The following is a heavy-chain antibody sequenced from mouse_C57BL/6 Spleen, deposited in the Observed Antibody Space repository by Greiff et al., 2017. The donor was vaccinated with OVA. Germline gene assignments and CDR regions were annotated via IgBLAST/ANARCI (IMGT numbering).Heavy chain of an antibody. V-gene: IGHV1-20*01. Sequence: EVQLQQSGPELVKPGDSVKISCKASGYSFTGYFMNWVMQSHGKSLEWIGRINPYNGDTFYNQKFKGKATLTVDKSSSTAYMELRSLTSEDSAAYDCAGEGSNDVDWYFDVWGTGTTVTVSS. CDR2: INPYNGDT. J-gene: IGHJ1*03. CDR3: AGEGSNDVDWYFDV. D-gene: IGHD2-12*01. CDR1: GYSFTGYF.